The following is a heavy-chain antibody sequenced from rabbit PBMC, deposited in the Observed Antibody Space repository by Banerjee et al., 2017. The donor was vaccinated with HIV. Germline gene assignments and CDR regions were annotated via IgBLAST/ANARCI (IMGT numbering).Heavy chain of an antibody. CDR2: IGAAST. V-gene: IGHV1S40*01. J-gene: IGHJ4*01. Sequence: QSLEESGGDLVKPGASLTLTCTASGFSFSSNYWLCWVRQAPGKGLEWIACIGAASTYYATWAKGRFTISKTSSTTVTLQMTSLTAADTATYFCARDLAGVIGWNFSLWGQGTLVTVS. CDR3: ARDLAGVIGWNFSL. CDR1: GFSFSSNYW. D-gene: IGHD4-1*01.